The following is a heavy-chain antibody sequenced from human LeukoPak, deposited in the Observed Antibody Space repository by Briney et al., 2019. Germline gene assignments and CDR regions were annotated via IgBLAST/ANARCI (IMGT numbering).Heavy chain of an antibody. CDR2: INRSGST. J-gene: IGHJ6*04. CDR3: ARKTSGVMDV. V-gene: IGHV4-34*01. Sequence: SETLSLTCAVYGGSFSGYYWSWIRQPPGKGLEWIGEINRSGSTNYNPSLKSRVTISVDTSKNQFSLKLSSVTAADTAVYYCARKTSGVMDVWGKGTTVTVSS. CDR1: GGSFSGYY. D-gene: IGHD1-26*01.